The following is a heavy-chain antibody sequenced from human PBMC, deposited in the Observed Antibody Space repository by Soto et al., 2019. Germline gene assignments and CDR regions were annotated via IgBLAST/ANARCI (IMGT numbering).Heavy chain of an antibody. V-gene: IGHV4-34*01. CDR2: INHSGST. J-gene: IGHJ5*02. D-gene: IGHD2-15*01. CDR1: GGYFSGYY. Sequence: QVQLQQWGAGLLKPSETLSLTCAVYGGYFSGYYWSWIRQPPGKGLEWIGEINHSGSTNYNPSLKSRVTIAVDTSKNQFSLKLSSVTAADTAVYYCARGQDIVVVVAAVASWFDPWGQGTLVTVSS. CDR3: ARGQDIVVVVAAVASWFDP.